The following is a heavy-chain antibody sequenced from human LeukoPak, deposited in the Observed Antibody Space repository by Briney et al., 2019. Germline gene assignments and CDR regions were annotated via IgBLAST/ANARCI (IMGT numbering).Heavy chain of an antibody. J-gene: IGHJ3*01. Sequence: GGSLRLSCAASGNYWMHWVRQAPGKGLVWVSHINSDGSWTSYADSVKGRFTISKDNAKNTVYLQMNNLRAEDTAVYYCSPGFAFDVWGQGTMVTVSS. D-gene: IGHD2-15*01. V-gene: IGHV3-74*01. CDR2: INSDGSWT. CDR1: GNYW. CDR3: SPGFAFDV.